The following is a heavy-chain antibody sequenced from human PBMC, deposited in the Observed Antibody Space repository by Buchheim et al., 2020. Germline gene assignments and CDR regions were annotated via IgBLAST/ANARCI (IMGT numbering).Heavy chain of an antibody. CDR2: IRLSDTAT. V-gene: IGHV1-46*01. CDR1: AFTFTTYN. D-gene: IGHD2/OR15-2a*01. J-gene: IGHJ4*02. Sequence: QVQLVQSGTEVKKPGASVKISCRASAFTFTTYNIHWVRLAPGHGLEWMGVIRLSDTATFYAQKFQGRVTLTRDTSTSTVYMELSSLRSADTAMYYCASEVNQQYFFDSWGQGTL. CDR3: ASEVNQQYFFDS.